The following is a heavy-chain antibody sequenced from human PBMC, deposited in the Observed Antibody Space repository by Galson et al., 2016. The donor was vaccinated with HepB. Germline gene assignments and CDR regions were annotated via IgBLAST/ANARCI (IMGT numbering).Heavy chain of an antibody. CDR1: GFTFSNNG. J-gene: IGHJ4*02. D-gene: IGHD2-2*01. V-gene: IGHV3-30*18. CDR2: ISFDGSHE. CDR3: AKDPYRLGNYFEY. Sequence: SLRLSCAASGFTFSNNGMHWVRQAPGKGLEWVAVISFDGSHEYYADSVKGRFTISRDNSKNTLFLQLNSLRAEDTALYYCAKDPYRLGNYFEYWGQGTLVTVSS.